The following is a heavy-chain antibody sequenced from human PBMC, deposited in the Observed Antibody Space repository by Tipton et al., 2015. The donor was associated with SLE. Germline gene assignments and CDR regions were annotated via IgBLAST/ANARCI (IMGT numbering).Heavy chain of an antibody. V-gene: IGHV1-2*02. CDR3: TRTARQGGDRAFDI. CDR1: GYTFTGYY. Sequence: QVQLVQSGAEVKKPGASVKVSCRASGYTFTGYYMHWVRQAPGQGLEWMGWINPNTGSTNPAQKFQGRVTMTRDTSISTAYMEMSRLRSDDTALYYCTRTARQGGDRAFDIWGLGTMVTVSS. CDR2: INPNTGST. D-gene: IGHD2-21*01. J-gene: IGHJ3*02.